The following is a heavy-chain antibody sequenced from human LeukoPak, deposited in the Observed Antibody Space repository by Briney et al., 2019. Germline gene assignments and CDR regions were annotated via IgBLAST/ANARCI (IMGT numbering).Heavy chain of an antibody. CDR1: GFTFSSQA. D-gene: IGHD3-10*01. V-gene: IGHV3-23*01. J-gene: IGHJ4*02. Sequence: GGSLRLSCAASGFTFSSQAMSWVRQAPGKGLEYVSGITIGGDSTFYADSVKGRFTISRDNSKNTLYLQLNGLSAEDTAVYHCVKGGGSGGQGRLDYWGQGSPVTVSS. CDR2: ITIGGDST. CDR3: VKGGGSGGQGRLDY.